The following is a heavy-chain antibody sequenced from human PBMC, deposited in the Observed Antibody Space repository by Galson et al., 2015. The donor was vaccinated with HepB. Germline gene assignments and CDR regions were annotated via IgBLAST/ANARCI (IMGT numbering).Heavy chain of an antibody. CDR3: VRGLYEFWGGYRPDTFDL. Sequence: SLRLSCATSGFALNSYGVNWIRQAPGKGLEWVASISSSSSYIHYVDSVKGRFTISRDNAKNSMDSQMNGLREDDTAVYFCVRGLYEFWGGYRPDTFDLWGQGTMVTVSS. D-gene: IGHD3/OR15-3a*01. CDR1: GFALNSYG. CDR2: ISSSSSYI. J-gene: IGHJ3*01. V-gene: IGHV3-21*06.